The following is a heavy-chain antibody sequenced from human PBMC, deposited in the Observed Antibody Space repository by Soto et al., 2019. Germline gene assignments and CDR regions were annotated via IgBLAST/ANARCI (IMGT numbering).Heavy chain of an antibody. CDR2: ISTGGAYM. V-gene: IGHV3-21*06. J-gene: IGHJ4*02. CDR1: GFTFRNYN. CDR3: ARDIASPGGDYFDS. D-gene: IGHD2-21*01. Sequence: ESGGGLVKAGWSLRLFCTASGFTFRNYNMNWVRQAPGKGLEWVSSISTGGAYMFYADSVKGRFTISRDNAQNSLFLQIDSPRAEDTAVYYCARDIASPGGDYFDSWGQGTLVTVSS.